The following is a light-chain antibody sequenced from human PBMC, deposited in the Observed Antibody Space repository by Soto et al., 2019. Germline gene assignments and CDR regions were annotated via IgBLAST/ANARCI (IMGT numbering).Light chain of an antibody. Sequence: QSALTQPASVSGSPGQSITISCTGTSSDVGNYNFVSWYQQYPDKAPKLMIYEVSNRPSGISTRFSGSKSGNTASLTISGLQPEDEADYYCSSFTTSSTVVFGGGTKLTVL. CDR2: EVS. J-gene: IGLJ2*01. V-gene: IGLV2-14*01. CDR3: SSFTTSSTVV. CDR1: SSDVGNYNF.